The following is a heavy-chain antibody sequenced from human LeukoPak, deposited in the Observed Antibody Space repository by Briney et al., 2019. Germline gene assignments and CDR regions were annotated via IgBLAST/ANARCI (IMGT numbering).Heavy chain of an antibody. Sequence: GASVKVSCKASGYTFSSYDINWVRQATGQGLEWMGWMNPNSGNTGYAQKFQGRVTMTRNTSISTAYMELSSLRSEDTAVYYCARRVLVYDILTAYSRYYYYYMDVWGRGTTVTISS. D-gene: IGHD3-9*01. CDR2: MNPNSGNT. CDR1: GYTFSSYD. CDR3: ARRVLVYDILTAYSRYYYYYMDV. J-gene: IGHJ6*03. V-gene: IGHV1-8*01.